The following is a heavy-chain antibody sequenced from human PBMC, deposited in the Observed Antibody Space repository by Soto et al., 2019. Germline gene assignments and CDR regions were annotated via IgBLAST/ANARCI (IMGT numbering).Heavy chain of an antibody. CDR3: AREEGLLNWFDP. Sequence: EVQLVESGGGLVQPGGSLRLSCAASGFTFSSYSMNWVRQAPGKGLEWVSYISSSSSTIYYADSVKGRFTISRANAKNALYLQMNSLRAADTAVYYCAREEGLLNWFDPWGRGTLVTVS. V-gene: IGHV3-48*01. CDR1: GFTFSSYS. CDR2: ISSSSSTI. D-gene: IGHD1-26*01. J-gene: IGHJ5*02.